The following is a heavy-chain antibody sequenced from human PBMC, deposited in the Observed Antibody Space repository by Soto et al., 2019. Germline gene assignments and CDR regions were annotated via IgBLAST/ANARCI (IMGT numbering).Heavy chain of an antibody. J-gene: IGHJ4*02. D-gene: IGHD2-2*01. CDR3: ASPLYCSSTSCYGPLDY. V-gene: IGHV1-69*13. Sequence: ASVKVSCKASGGTFSSYAISWVRQAPGQGLEWMGGIIPIFGTANYAQKFQGRVTITADESTSTAYMELSSLRSEDTAVYYCASPLYCSSTSCYGPLDYWGQGTLVTVSS. CDR1: GGTFSSYA. CDR2: IIPIFGTA.